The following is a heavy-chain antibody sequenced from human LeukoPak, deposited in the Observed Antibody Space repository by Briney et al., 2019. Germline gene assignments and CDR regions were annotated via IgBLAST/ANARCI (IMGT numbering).Heavy chain of an antibody. CDR1: GGSISSSSYY. J-gene: IGHJ4*02. V-gene: IGHV4-39*01. CDR3: ARLQLLWFGELAG. Sequence: SETLSLTCTVSGGSISSSSYYWGWIRQPPGKGLEWIGSIYYSGSTYYNPSLKSRVTISVDASKNQFSLKLSSVTAADTAVYYCARLQLLWFGELAGWGQGTLVTVSS. D-gene: IGHD3-10*01. CDR2: IYYSGST.